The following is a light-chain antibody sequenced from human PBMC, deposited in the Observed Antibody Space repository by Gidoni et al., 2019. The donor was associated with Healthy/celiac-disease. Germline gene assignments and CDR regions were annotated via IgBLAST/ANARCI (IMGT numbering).Light chain of an antibody. Sequence: DIQMTQSPSTLSASVGDRVTITCRASQSIRSWLAWYQQKPGKAPKLLIYDASSLESGVPSRCSGSGSGTEFTLSISSLQPDDFATYYCQQYNSYWTFGQGTKVEIK. V-gene: IGKV1-5*01. CDR1: QSIRSW. J-gene: IGKJ1*01. CDR2: DAS. CDR3: QQYNSYWT.